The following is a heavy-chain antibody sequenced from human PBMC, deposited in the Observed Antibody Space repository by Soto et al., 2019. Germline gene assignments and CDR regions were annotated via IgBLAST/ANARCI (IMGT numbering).Heavy chain of an antibody. J-gene: IGHJ6*02. CDR3: ARELAALYPEFYYYGMDV. V-gene: IGHV3-30-3*01. D-gene: IGHD6-13*01. Sequence: GGSLRLSCAASGFTFSSYAMHWVRQAPGKGLEWVAVISYDGSNKYYADSVKGRFTISRDNSKNTLYLQMNSLRAEDTAVYYCARELAALYPEFYYYGMDVWGQGTTVTVSS. CDR2: ISYDGSNK. CDR1: GFTFSSYA.